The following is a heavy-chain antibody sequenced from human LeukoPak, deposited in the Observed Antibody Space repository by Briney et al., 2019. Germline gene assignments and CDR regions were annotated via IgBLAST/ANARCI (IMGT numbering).Heavy chain of an antibody. CDR2: MSYDGTNK. CDR1: GFTFSTYG. J-gene: IGHJ3*02. D-gene: IGHD2-15*01. Sequence: PGGSLRLSCAASGFTFSTYGMHWVRQAPGKGLEWVAVMSYDGTNKYYADFVKGRFTISRGTSKNTLYLQMNSLRAEDTAVYYCARGYCSGGTCYPHDTFDIWGQGTMVTVSS. V-gene: IGHV3-30*03. CDR3: ARGYCSGGTCYPHDTFDI.